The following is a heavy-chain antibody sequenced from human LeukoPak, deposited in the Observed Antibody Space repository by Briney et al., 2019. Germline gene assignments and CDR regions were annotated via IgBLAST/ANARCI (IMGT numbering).Heavy chain of an antibody. CDR3: AREQVLRYFDWLSGYYYYGMDV. J-gene: IGHJ6*02. CDR2: ISAYNGNT. V-gene: IGHV1-18*01. D-gene: IGHD3-9*01. CDR1: GYTFTSYG. Sequence: EASVKVSCKASGYTFTSYGISWVRQAPGQGLEWMGWISAYNGNTNYAQKLQGRVTMTTDTSTSTAYMELRSLRSDDTAVYYCAREQVLRYFDWLSGYYYYGMDVWGQGTTVTVSS.